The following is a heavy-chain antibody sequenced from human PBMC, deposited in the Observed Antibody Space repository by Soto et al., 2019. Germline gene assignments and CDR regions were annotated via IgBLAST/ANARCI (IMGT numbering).Heavy chain of an antibody. J-gene: IGHJ4*02. CDR1: GFTFSNYA. D-gene: IGHD1-7*01. CDR3: ASQNYDVY. Sequence: GGSLRLSCAASGFTFSNYAMNWVRQAPGKGLEWVSGISGSGGATYYADSVKGRFTISRDNSKNTVYLQMNSLRAEDTAIYYCASQNYDVYWGQGTLVTVSS. CDR2: ISGSGGAT. V-gene: IGHV3-23*01.